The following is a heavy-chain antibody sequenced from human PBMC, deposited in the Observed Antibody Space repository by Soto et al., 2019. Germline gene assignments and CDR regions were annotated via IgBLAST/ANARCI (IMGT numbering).Heavy chain of an antibody. V-gene: IGHV1-46*01. CDR3: ARGLGLGDC. D-gene: IGHD3-9*01. CDR1: GYTFSSYY. J-gene: IGHJ4*02. CDR2: INPNGGST. Sequence: QVQLVQSGAEVKKPGASVKVSCKASGYTFSSYYIHWVRQAPGQGLEWIGIINPNGGSTNYAQNCKGIPTVTRDTSTATVYMDLSALTSDDTAMYYCARGLGLGDCWGQGPLVTVSS.